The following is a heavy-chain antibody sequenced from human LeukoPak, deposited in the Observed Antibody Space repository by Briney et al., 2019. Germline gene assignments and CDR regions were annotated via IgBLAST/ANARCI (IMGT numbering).Heavy chain of an antibody. J-gene: IGHJ3*02. V-gene: IGHV1-18*01. Sequence: ASVKVSCKASGYTFTSYGISWVRQAPGQGPEWMGWISAYNGNTNYAQKLQGRVTMTTDTSTSTAYMELRSLRSDDTAVYYCARSGEYDSSGYYAFDIWGQGTMVTVSS. CDR3: ARSGEYDSSGYYAFDI. CDR1: GYTFTSYG. CDR2: ISAYNGNT. D-gene: IGHD3-22*01.